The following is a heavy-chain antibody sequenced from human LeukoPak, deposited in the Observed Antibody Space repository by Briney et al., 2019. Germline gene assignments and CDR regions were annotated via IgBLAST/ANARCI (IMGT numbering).Heavy chain of an antibody. Sequence: GGSLRLSCAASGFTFSSYAMSWVRQAPGKGLEWVSAISGSGGSTYCADSVKGRFTISRDNSKNTLYLQMNSLRAEDTAVYYCAKGYCSSTSCAFEPYYFDYWGQGTLVTVSS. CDR3: AKGYCSSTSCAFEPYYFDY. J-gene: IGHJ4*02. CDR2: ISGSGGST. D-gene: IGHD2-2*01. CDR1: GFTFSSYA. V-gene: IGHV3-23*01.